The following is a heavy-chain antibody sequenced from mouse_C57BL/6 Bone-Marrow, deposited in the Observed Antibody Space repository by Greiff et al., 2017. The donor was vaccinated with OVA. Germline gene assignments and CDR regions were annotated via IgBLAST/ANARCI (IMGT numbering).Heavy chain of an antibody. D-gene: IGHD2-5*01. CDR1: GYTFTSYD. J-gene: IGHJ4*01. V-gene: IGHV1-85*01. CDR3: ARPPYSKDERVDD. CDR2: IYPRDGST. Sequence: VQLVESGPELVKPGASVKLSCKASGYTFTSYDINWVKQRPGQGLEWIGWIYPRDGSTKYNEKFKGTATLTVDPYSSTAYMELHSLTSEDTAGDFCARPPYSKDERVDDWGQGTSVTVSS.